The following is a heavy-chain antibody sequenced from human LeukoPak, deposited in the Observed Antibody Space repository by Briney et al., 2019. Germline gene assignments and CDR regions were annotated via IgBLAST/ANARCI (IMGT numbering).Heavy chain of an antibody. J-gene: IGHJ4*02. V-gene: IGHV1-8*01. CDR2: MNPNSGNT. Sequence: ASVKVSCKASGYTFTSYDINWVRQATGQGLEWMGWMNPNSGNTGYAQRFQGRVTMTRNTSISTAYMELSSLRSEDTAVYYCARPLARDGYMDFDYWGQGTLVTVSS. D-gene: IGHD5-24*01. CDR1: GYTFTSYD. CDR3: ARPLARDGYMDFDY.